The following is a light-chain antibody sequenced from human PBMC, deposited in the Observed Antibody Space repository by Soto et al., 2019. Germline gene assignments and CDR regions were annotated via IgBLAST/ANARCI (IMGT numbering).Light chain of an antibody. CDR2: GAS. J-gene: IGKJ5*01. Sequence: SQSLATLSVSQRERATLSCRASQSVSSNLAWYQQKPGQAPRLLIYGASTRATGIPARFSGSGSGTEFTLTISRLEPEDFAVYYCQQYGSSPRTFGQGTRL. V-gene: IGKV3-15*01. CDR3: QQYGSSPRT. CDR1: QSVSSN.